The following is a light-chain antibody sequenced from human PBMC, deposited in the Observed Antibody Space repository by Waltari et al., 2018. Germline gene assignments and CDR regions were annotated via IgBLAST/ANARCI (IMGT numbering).Light chain of an antibody. Sequence: QSALTQPASVSGSPGQTITISCTGTSSHVGAYTYVSWYQQHPGKAPKLMICDVNHRPSGVSNRFSGSKSGNTASLTISGLQSEDEADYYCSSYTRSSTLFGGGTKLTVL. CDR1: SSHVGAYTY. V-gene: IGLV2-14*03. CDR3: SSYTRSSTL. J-gene: IGLJ3*02. CDR2: DVN.